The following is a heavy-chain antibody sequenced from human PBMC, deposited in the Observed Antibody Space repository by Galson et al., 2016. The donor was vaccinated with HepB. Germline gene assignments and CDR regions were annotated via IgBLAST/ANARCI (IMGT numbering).Heavy chain of an antibody. J-gene: IGHJ4*02. CDR1: GGSVNTGGYA. D-gene: IGHD3-10*01. Sequence: TLSLTCAVSGGSVNTGGYAWNWIRQPPGKALEWIGFIYDSGRTTYNPSLQSRATISLDPSNNHFSLRLASVTAADTAVYFCARGVTLWGQGTLVIVSS. CDR2: IYDSGRT. CDR3: ARGVTL. V-gene: IGHV4-30-2*01.